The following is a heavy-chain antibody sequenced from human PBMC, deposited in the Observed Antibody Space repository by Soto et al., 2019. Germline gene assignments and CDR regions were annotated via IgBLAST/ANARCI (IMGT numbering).Heavy chain of an antibody. J-gene: IGHJ5*02. D-gene: IGHD5-12*01. CDR3: ARDTYSGYDFGL. CDR1: GASVAGGSYY. CDR2: IPSRGRP. Sequence: NPSETLSLTCSVSGASVAGGSYYWSWVRQPPGKGLEWIGYIPSRGRPFYNPSPTSRGTISADTSKNQLSLQLTSVTAADTSVYYCARDTYSGYDFGLWGQGTLVTVSS. V-gene: IGHV4-30-4*01.